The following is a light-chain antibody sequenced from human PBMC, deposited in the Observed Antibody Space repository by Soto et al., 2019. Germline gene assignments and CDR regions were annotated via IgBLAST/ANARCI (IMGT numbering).Light chain of an antibody. CDR3: QQYANPRT. V-gene: IGKV3-20*01. CDR2: GAS. CDR1: QSVSSN. Sequence: EIVMTQSPATLSVSPGERATLSCRASQSVSSNLAWYQQKPGQAPRLLIYGASSRATGIPDRFSGSGSGTDFTLTISRLEPEDFALYYCQQYANPRTFGQGTKVDIK. J-gene: IGKJ1*01.